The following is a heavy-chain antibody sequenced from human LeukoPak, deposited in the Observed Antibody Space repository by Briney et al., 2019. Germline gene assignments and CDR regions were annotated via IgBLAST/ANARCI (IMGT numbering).Heavy chain of an antibody. D-gene: IGHD4-11*01. CDR1: GFTFSSYW. V-gene: IGHV3-7*01. Sequence: GGSLRLSCAASGFTFSSYWMSWVRQAPGKGLEWVANIKQDGSEKYYVDSVKGRFTISRDNAKNSLYLQMNSLRAEDTAVYYCARNDYSNYDPPYYYYYYVDVWGKGTTVTVSS. CDR3: ARNDYSNYDPPYYYYYYVDV. CDR2: IKQDGSEK. J-gene: IGHJ6*03.